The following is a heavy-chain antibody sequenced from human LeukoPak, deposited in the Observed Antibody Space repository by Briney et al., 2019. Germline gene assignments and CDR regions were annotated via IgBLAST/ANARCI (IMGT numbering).Heavy chain of an antibody. Sequence: GGSERLFCTASGFTVSVIHVRWARQAPGKGLEWVSVLYSGGSTYYADSEKGRFTISRDSSKNTLYLQMNSLRAEDTAVYYCERDGIALADHHWYFYLWGRGTLVTVSS. CDR2: LYSGGST. V-gene: IGHV3-66*01. CDR1: GFTVSVIH. CDR3: ERDGIALADHHWYFYL. D-gene: IGHD1-14*01. J-gene: IGHJ2*01.